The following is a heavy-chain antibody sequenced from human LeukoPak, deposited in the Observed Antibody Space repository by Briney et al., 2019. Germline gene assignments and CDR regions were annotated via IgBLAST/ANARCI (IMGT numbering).Heavy chain of an antibody. Sequence: SETLSLTCTVSGGSISSRSYYWGWIRQPPGKGLEWIGSIYSSGSTYYNPSLKSRVTISVDTSKNQFSLKLSSVTAADTAVYYCARVASSSLYWYFDLWGRGTLVTVSS. J-gene: IGHJ2*01. CDR2: IYSSGST. D-gene: IGHD2-2*01. CDR3: ARVASSSLYWYFDL. CDR1: GGSISSRSYY. V-gene: IGHV4-39*07.